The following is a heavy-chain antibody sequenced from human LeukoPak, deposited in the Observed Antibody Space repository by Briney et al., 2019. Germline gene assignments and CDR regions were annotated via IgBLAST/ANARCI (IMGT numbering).Heavy chain of an antibody. D-gene: IGHD5-18*01. CDR1: GSIFTSYW. CDR2: IYPGDSDT. CDR3: ARGPDTAMVSLDY. Sequence: GESLQISCKGSGSIFTSYWIGWVRQMPGKGLEWMGIIYPGDSDTRYSPSFQGQVTISADKSISTAYLQWSSLKASDTAMYYCARGPDTAMVSLDYWGQGTLVTVSS. V-gene: IGHV5-51*01. J-gene: IGHJ4*02.